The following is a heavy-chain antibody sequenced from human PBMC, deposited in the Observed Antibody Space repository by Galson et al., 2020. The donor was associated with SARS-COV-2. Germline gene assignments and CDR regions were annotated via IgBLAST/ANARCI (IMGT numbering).Heavy chain of an antibody. V-gene: IGHV4-39*07. Sequence: SETLSLTCTVSGGSISSSSWYWGWIRQSPGKGLEWIGNTHYSGTTYDNPSLTRRVSMSVDTSKSQFSLTLNSVTAADTAVYYCVRLVGRITIVGARGGGTFGIWGQGTTVSVAS. CDR1: GGSISSSSWY. J-gene: IGHJ3*02. CDR2: THYSGTT. D-gene: IGHD3-3*01. CDR3: VRLVGRITIVGARGGGTFGI.